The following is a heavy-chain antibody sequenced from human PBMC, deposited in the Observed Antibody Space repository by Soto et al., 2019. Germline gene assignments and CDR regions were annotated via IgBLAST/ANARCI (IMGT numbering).Heavy chain of an antibody. Sequence: SVKVSCKASGVTFSSYAISWVRQAPGQGLEWMGGIIPIFGTANYAQKFQGRVTITADESTSTAYMELSSLRSEDTAVYYCARDYRNGMDVWGQGTTVTVSS. V-gene: IGHV1-69*13. CDR1: GVTFSSYA. CDR2: IIPIFGTA. J-gene: IGHJ6*02. CDR3: ARDYRNGMDV.